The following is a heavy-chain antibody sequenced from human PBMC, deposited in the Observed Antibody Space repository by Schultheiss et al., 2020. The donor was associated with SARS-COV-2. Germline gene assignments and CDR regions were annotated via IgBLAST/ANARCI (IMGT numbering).Heavy chain of an antibody. J-gene: IGHJ4*02. CDR3: ARGRGYGDYVPDRFDY. Sequence: GESLKISCKGSGYSFTSYWIGWVRQMPGKGLEWMGIIYPGDSDTRYSPSFQGQVTISADKSISTAYLQWSSLKASDTAMYYCARGRGYGDYVPDRFDYWGQGTLVTVSS. D-gene: IGHD4-17*01. CDR2: IYPGDSDT. V-gene: IGHV5-51*01. CDR1: GYSFTSYW.